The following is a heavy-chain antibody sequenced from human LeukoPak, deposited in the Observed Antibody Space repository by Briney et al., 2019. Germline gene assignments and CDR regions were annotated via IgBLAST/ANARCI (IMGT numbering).Heavy chain of an antibody. D-gene: IGHD4-17*01. CDR1: RFIFSTYA. J-gene: IGHJ4*02. Sequence: PGGSLRLSCVASRFIFSTYAMSWVRQAPGKGLEWVSSISGRGGSTYYADSVKDRFTISRDNSKNTLYLQMNSLRAEDTAVYYCASYDYGDSAPLDYWGQGALVTVSS. V-gene: IGHV3-23*01. CDR2: ISGRGGST. CDR3: ASYDYGDSAPLDY.